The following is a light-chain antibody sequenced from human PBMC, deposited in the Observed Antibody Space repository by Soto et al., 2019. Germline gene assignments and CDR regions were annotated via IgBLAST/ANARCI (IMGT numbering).Light chain of an antibody. CDR3: QQYRSSVI. V-gene: IGKV3D-20*01. J-gene: IGKJ5*01. CDR2: DAS. Sequence: SSGQRTPLSCCASQSVSSSYLAWYQQKPGLAPRLLIYDASSRATGIPDRFSGSWSGADFTLTISRRGPEDFAVYYCQQYRSSVIFGEGTRLEIK. CDR1: QSVSSSY.